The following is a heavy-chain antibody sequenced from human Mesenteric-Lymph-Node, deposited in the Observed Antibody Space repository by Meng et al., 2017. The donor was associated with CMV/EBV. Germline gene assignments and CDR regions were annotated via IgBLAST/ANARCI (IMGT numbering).Heavy chain of an antibody. CDR1: GFTFSNYP. D-gene: IGHD3-3*01. J-gene: IGHJ6*02. Sequence: GESLKISCAASGFTFSNYPMSWVRQTPQKGLEWVSGISGSGRNTYYADSVRGRFTISRDTSKNTLYLQMNSLRDEDTAIYYCAKEKGVNGMDVWGQGTTVTVSS. V-gene: IGHV3-23*01. CDR3: AKEKGVNGMDV. CDR2: ISGSGRNT.